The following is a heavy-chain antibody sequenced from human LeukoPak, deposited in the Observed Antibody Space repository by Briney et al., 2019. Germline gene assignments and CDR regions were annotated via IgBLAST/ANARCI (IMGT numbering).Heavy chain of an antibody. CDR2: ISSSRSYI. D-gene: IGHD5-12*01. J-gene: IGHJ4*02. CDR3: AGEAVGYRTFDY. Sequence: SISSSRSYIYYADSVKGRFTISRDNAKNSLYLQMDSLRAEDTAVYYCAGEAVGYRTFDYWGQGTQVTVSS. V-gene: IGHV3-21*01.